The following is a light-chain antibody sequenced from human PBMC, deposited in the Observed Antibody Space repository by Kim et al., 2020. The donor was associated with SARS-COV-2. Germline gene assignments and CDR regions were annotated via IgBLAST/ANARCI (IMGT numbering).Light chain of an antibody. J-gene: IGKJ5*01. CDR1: EDVSDY. Sequence: GDRVTITCQASEDVSDYFNWYHQKPGEAPKVLIRDAANLESGVPSRFSRGGYGTEFSLTISSVQPVDMGTYYCQQYDAPPFTFGQGTRLEIK. CDR2: DAA. V-gene: IGKV1-33*01. CDR3: QQYDAPPFT.